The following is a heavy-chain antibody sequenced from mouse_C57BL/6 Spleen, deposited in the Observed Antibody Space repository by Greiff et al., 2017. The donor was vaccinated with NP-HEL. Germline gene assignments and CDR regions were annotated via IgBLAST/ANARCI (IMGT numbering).Heavy chain of an antibody. CDR3: ARRWYYGRDY. Sequence: EVKLQQSGPELVKPGASVKISCKASGYTFTDYYMNWVKQSHGKSLEWIGDINPNNGGTSYNQKFKGKATLTVDKSSSTAYMELRSLTSEDSAVYYCARRWYYGRDYWGQGTTLTVSS. V-gene: IGHV1-26*01. J-gene: IGHJ2*01. D-gene: IGHD1-1*01. CDR2: INPNNGGT. CDR1: GYTFTDYY.